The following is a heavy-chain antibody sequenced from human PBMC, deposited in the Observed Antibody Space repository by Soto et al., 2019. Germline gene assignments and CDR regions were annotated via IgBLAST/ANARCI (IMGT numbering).Heavy chain of an antibody. V-gene: IGHV1-18*01. Sequence: QVQLVQSGAEVKKPGASVKVSCKASGYTFTSYGISWVRQAPGQGLEWMGWISAYNGNTNYAQKLQGRVTMTTDTSTSTAYMELRSLRSDDTAVYYCARDDYDILTGYPRAPVSFDYWGQGTLVTVSS. CDR1: GYTFTSYG. J-gene: IGHJ4*02. D-gene: IGHD3-9*01. CDR3: ARDDYDILTGYPRAPVSFDY. CDR2: ISAYNGNT.